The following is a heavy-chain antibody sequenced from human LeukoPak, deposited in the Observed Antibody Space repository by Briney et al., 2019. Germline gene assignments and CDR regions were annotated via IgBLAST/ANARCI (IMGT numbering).Heavy chain of an antibody. D-gene: IGHD1-26*01. CDR3: ARAYQWVSL. V-gene: IGHV3-53*01. CDR2: IYSGGNI. CDR1: GFTFSDYY. J-gene: IGHJ4*02. Sequence: PGGSLRLSCAASGFTFSDYYMSGIRQAPGKGLEWVSVIYSGGNIYYADSVKGRFAISTDDSKNTLYLQMNSLRAEDTAVYYCARAYQWVSLWGQGSLVTVSS.